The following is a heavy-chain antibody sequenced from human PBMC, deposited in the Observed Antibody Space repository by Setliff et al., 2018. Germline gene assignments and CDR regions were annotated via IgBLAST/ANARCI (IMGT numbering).Heavy chain of an antibody. CDR2: VNYSGTS. CDR1: GGSIGSSSYY. CDR3: ARLTTLTTWFELGAFDI. Sequence: SETLSLTCTVSGGSIGSSSYYWGWFRQPPGKGLEWIGSVNYSGTSYNNPSFKSRLTISVDTSKNQFSLKLSSVTAADTAVYYCARLTTLTTWFELGAFDIWGQGTMVTVSS. J-gene: IGHJ3*02. V-gene: IGHV4-39*01. D-gene: IGHD4-17*01.